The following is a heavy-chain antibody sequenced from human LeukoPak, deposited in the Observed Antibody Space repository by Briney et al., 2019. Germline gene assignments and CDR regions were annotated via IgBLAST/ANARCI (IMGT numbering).Heavy chain of an antibody. J-gene: IGHJ5*02. CDR1: GGTFGSYA. D-gene: IGHD6-13*01. Sequence: GASVKVSCKASGGTFGSYAISWARQAPGQGLEWMGGIIPIFGTANYAQKFQGRVTITTDESTSTAYMELSSLRSEDTAVYYCARESVGAAAPPPWFDPWGQGTLVTVSS. CDR2: IIPIFGTA. V-gene: IGHV1-69*05. CDR3: ARESVGAAAPPPWFDP.